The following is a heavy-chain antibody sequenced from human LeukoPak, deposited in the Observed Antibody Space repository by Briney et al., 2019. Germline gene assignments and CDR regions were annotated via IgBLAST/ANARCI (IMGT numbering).Heavy chain of an antibody. Sequence: PSETLSLTCIVSGGSMNNFFWTWIRQTPEKRLEWIGYVYYSGSSKSNPSLERRVTISLDTSKNQFSLRLTSVTAVDTAIYYCARGSEEVSTISEAFDIWGQGTAVTVSS. CDR1: GGSMNNFF. D-gene: IGHD5-24*01. CDR2: VYYSGSS. J-gene: IGHJ3*02. V-gene: IGHV4-59*01. CDR3: ARGSEEVSTISEAFDI.